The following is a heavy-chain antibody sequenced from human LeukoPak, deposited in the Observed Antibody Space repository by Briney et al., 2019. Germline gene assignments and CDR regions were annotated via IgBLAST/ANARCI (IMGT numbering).Heavy chain of an antibody. V-gene: IGHV4-34*01. CDR2: INHSGST. Sequence: SETLSLTCAVYGGSFSGYYWSWIRQPPGKGLEWIGEINHSGSTNYNPSLKSRVTISVDTSKNQFSLKLSSETAADTAVYYCARLPFYGSGSYYPYGMDVWGKGTTVTVSS. CDR3: ARLPFYGSGSYYPYGMDV. J-gene: IGHJ6*04. CDR1: GGSFSGYY. D-gene: IGHD3-10*01.